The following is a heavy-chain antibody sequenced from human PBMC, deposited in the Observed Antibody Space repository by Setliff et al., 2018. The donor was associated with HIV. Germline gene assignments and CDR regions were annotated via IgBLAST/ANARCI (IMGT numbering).Heavy chain of an antibody. CDR3: ARDGLEGDMAGRQRTYVFDY. Sequence: PGGSLRLSCAASGFTFSSYRMNWVRQAPGKGLEWVSYISSSSSTICYADSVKGRFTISRENAKNSLYLQMNSLRAEDTAVYYCARDGLEGDMAGRQRTYVFDYWGQGTLVTVSS. V-gene: IGHV3-48*01. CDR2: ISSSSSTI. D-gene: IGHD2-15*01. J-gene: IGHJ4*02. CDR1: GFTFSSYR.